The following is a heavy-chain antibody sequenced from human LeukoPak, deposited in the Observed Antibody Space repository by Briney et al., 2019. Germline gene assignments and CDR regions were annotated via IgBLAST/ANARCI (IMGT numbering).Heavy chain of an antibody. J-gene: IGHJ4*02. CDR2: IYYSGST. V-gene: IGHV4-59*01. CDR1: GGSISSYY. D-gene: IGHD4-17*01. CDR3: ARRDYGDFPDDY. Sequence: PSETLSLTCTVSGGSISSYYWSWIRQAPGKGLEWIGNIYYSGSTNYDPSLKSRVTISVDTSKNQFSLKLSSVTAADTAVYYCARRDYGDFPDDYWGQGTLVTVSS.